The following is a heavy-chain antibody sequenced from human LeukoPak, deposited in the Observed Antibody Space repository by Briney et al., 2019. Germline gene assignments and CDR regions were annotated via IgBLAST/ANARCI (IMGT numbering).Heavy chain of an antibody. Sequence: GGSLRLSCAASGFTFSTFAMTWVRQAPGKGLEWVSLISGSGGIIYYADSVNGRFTISRGNSKNTLYLQMHSLRAEDTAVYYCAARPGEVAVPFDYWGQGTLVTVSS. CDR2: ISGSGGII. J-gene: IGHJ4*02. D-gene: IGHD2-15*01. V-gene: IGHV3-23*01. CDR1: GFTFSTFA. CDR3: AARPGEVAVPFDY.